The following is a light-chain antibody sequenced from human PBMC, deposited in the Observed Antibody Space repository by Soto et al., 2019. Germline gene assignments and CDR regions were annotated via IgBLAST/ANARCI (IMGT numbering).Light chain of an antibody. V-gene: IGLV2-14*01. J-gene: IGLJ2*01. Sequence: QSVLTQPASVSGSPGQSIAISCTGTSSDVGGYNYVAWYQQYPVKAPKLMIFDVSNRPSGVSSRFSGSKSGNTASLTISGLQAEDEADYYCSSYTSSSTLIFGGGTKLTVL. CDR3: SSYTSSSTLI. CDR2: DVS. CDR1: SSDVGGYNY.